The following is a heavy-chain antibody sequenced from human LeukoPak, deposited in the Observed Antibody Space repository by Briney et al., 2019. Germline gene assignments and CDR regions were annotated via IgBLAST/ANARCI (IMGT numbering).Heavy chain of an antibody. D-gene: IGHD5-12*01. CDR1: GGSFSGYY. V-gene: IGHV4-34*01. CDR3: ARDRIGYDFFDY. Sequence: PSETLSLTCAVYGGSFSGYYWSWIRQPPGKGLEWIGEINHSGSTNYNPSLKSRVTMSVDTSKNQFSLKLSSVTAADTAVYYCARDRIGYDFFDYWGQGTLVTVSS. J-gene: IGHJ4*02. CDR2: INHSGST.